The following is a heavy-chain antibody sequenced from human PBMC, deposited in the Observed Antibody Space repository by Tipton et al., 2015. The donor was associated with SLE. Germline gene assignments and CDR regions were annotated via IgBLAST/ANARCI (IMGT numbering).Heavy chain of an antibody. Sequence: RSLRLSCAASGFTFSRYIMQWVRQAPGKGLEWVAIISYDGSDKYYADSVKGRFSTSRHNSENTVFLDLNRLRPEDTAVYYCARDRRKRAYNGDDPPDPRFDYWGQGTLVTVSS. D-gene: IGHD3-16*01. V-gene: IGHV3-30*14. J-gene: IGHJ4*02. CDR2: ISYDGSDK. CDR3: ARDRRKRAYNGDDPPDPRFDY. CDR1: GFTFSRYI.